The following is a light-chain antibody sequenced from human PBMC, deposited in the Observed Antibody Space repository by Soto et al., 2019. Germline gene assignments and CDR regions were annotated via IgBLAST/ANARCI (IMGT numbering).Light chain of an antibody. J-gene: IGKJ1*01. Sequence: DIQMTQSPSSLSASVGDRVTITCRASQGIIDYLAWYQQKPGKPPKLLIYAASTLHSGVPSRFSGSGAGTDFTLTISRLQPEDVATYYCQKYDTAPQTFGPGTRVEIK. CDR2: AAS. CDR3: QKYDTAPQT. CDR1: QGIIDY. V-gene: IGKV1-27*01.